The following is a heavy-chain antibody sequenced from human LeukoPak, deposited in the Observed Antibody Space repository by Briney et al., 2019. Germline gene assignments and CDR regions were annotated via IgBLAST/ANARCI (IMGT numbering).Heavy chain of an antibody. CDR2: LYSGGDR. V-gene: IGHV3-53*01. D-gene: IGHD3-3*01. Sequence: PGGSLRLSCAASGFTVSSSYMSWVRQAPGKGLEFLSVLYSGGDRYYGDSVRGRFTISRDNAKNSLYLQMNCLRAEDTAVYYCATALLEWLPRNDAFDIWGQGTMVTVSS. J-gene: IGHJ3*02. CDR1: GFTVSSSY. CDR3: ATALLEWLPRNDAFDI.